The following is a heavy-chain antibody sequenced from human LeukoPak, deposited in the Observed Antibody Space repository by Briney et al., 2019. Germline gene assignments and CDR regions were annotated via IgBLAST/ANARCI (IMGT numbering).Heavy chain of an antibody. J-gene: IGHJ6*02. V-gene: IGHV3-74*01. CDR2: INSDGSST. D-gene: IGHD2-2*01. Sequence: PGRSLRLSCAASGFTLSNYWMHWVRQAPGKGLVWVSRINSDGSSTSHADSVKGRFTISRDNAKSTLYLQMNSLRSEDTAVYYCARGPQRGAAANYYGMDVWGQGTTVTVSS. CDR3: ARGPQRGAAANYYGMDV. CDR1: GFTLSNYW.